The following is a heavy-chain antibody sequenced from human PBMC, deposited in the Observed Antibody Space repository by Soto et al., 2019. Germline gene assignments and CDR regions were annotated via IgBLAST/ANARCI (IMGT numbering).Heavy chain of an antibody. Sequence: GGSLRLSCAASGFTFSSYAMHWVRQAPGKGLEWVAVISYDGSNKYYADSVKGRFTISRDNSKNTLYLQMNSLSAEDTAVYYCARDSRPRGHYYDSSGYSYLFDYWGQGTLVTVSS. J-gene: IGHJ4*02. CDR2: ISYDGSNK. D-gene: IGHD3-22*01. CDR1: GFTFSSYA. CDR3: ARDSRPRGHYYDSSGYSYLFDY. V-gene: IGHV3-30-3*01.